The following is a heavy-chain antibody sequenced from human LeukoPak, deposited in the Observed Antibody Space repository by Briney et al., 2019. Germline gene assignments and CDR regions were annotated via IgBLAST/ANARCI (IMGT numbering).Heavy chain of an antibody. V-gene: IGHV3-11*01. CDR1: GFIFSDHY. D-gene: IGHD2-15*01. J-gene: IGHJ4*02. CDR3: SRGYPVVVVAAQFDY. CDR2: ITNSGNTI. Sequence: GGSLRLSCAASGFIFSDHYMSWIRQAPGKGLEWISYITNSGNTIYYADSVKGRFTISRDNAKNSLYLQMNSLRAEDTAVYYCSRGYPVVVVAAQFDYWGQGTLVTVSS.